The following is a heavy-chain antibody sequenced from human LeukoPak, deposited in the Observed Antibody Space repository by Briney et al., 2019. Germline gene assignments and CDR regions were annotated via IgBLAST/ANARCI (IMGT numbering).Heavy chain of an antibody. CDR2: ISGSGGST. CDR1: GFTVSSNS. CDR3: AKDTKGTMVRGATFDY. J-gene: IGHJ4*02. Sequence: PGGSLRLSCTVSGFTVSSNSMSWVRQAPGKGLEWVSAISGSGGSTYYADSVKGRFTISRDNSKNTLYLQMNSLRAEDTAVYYCAKDTKGTMVRGATFDYWGQGTLVTVSS. V-gene: IGHV3-23*01. D-gene: IGHD3-10*01.